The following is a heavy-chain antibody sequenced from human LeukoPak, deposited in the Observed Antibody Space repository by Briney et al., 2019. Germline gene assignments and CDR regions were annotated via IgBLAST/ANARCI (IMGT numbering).Heavy chain of an antibody. J-gene: IGHJ4*02. CDR3: ARRIAAAPYFDY. CDR2: IYHSGST. CDR1: GGSISSSHW. V-gene: IGHV4-4*02. D-gene: IGHD6-13*01. Sequence: SETLSLTCAVSGGSISSSHWWSWVRQPPGKGLEWIGEIYHSGSTNYNPSLKSRVTISLDKSKNQFSLNLSSVTAADTAVYYCARRIAAAPYFDYWGQGTLVTVSS.